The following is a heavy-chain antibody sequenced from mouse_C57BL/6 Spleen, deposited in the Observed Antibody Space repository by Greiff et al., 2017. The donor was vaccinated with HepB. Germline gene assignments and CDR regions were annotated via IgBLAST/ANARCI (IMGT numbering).Heavy chain of an antibody. J-gene: IGHJ4*01. V-gene: IGHV5-17*01. Sequence: EVHLVESGGGLVKPGGSLKLSCAASGFTFSDYGMHWVRQAPEKGLEWVAYISSGSSTIYYADTVKGRFTISRDNAKNTLFLQMTSLRSEDTAMYYCASTPYDYAMDYWGQGTSVTVSS. D-gene: IGHD2-12*01. CDR2: ISSGSSTI. CDR3: ASTPYDYAMDY. CDR1: GFTFSDYG.